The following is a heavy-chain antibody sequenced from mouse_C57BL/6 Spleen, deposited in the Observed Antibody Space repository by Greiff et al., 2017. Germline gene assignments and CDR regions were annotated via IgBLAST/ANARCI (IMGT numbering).Heavy chain of an antibody. V-gene: IGHV1-81*01. CDR1: GYTFTSYG. D-gene: IGHD2-3*01. Sequence: QVQLQQSGAELARPGASVKLSCKASGYTFTSYGIRWVKQRTGQGLEWIGEIYPRSGNTYYNEKFKGKATLTADKSSSTAYMELRSLTSEDSAVYFCARRDGYYVPNYCDYWGQGTTLTVSS. J-gene: IGHJ2*01. CDR2: IYPRSGNT. CDR3: ARRDGYYVPNYCDY.